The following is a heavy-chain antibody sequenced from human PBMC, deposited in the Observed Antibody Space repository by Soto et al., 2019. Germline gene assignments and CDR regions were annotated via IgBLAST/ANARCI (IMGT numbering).Heavy chain of an antibody. D-gene: IGHD2-21*02. V-gene: IGHV1-69*13. J-gene: IGHJ6*02. CDR3: ASIVVVTYYYYGMDV. CDR2: IIPIFGTA. Sequence: SVKVSCKASGGTFSSYAISWVRQAPGQGLEWMGGIIPIFGTANYAQKFQGRVTITADESTSTAYMELSSLRSEDTAVYYCASIVVVTYYYYGMDVWGQGTTVTVSS. CDR1: GGTFSSYA.